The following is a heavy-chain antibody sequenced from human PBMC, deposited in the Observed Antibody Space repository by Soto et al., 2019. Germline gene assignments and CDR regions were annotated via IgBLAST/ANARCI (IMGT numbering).Heavy chain of an antibody. V-gene: IGHV3-30-3*01. D-gene: IGHD3-3*02. J-gene: IGHJ4*02. CDR1: GFTFSSYA. CDR2: ISYDGSNK. Sequence: QVQLVESGGGVVQPGRSLRLSCAASGFTFSSYAMHWVRQAPGKGLEWVAVISYDGSNKYYADSVKGRFIISRDNSKNTLYLQMNSLRAEDTAVYYCARGIENYWGQGTLVTVSS. CDR3: ARGIENY.